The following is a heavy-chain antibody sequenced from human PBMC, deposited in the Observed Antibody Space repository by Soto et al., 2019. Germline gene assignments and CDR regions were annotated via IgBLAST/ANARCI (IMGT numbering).Heavy chain of an antibody. D-gene: IGHD6-13*01. Sequence: EVQVMESGGGLVQPGRSLRLSCAASGFTFDDYAMHWVRQAPGKGLEWVSGISWNSGKIGYADSVKGRFSISRDNAKNSLDLQKDSLRVEDTALDYFSKSGSRSLYSFDYWGQGTLVTVSS. V-gene: IGHV3-9*01. CDR1: GFTFDDYA. CDR3: SKSGSRSLYSFDY. CDR2: ISWNSGKI. J-gene: IGHJ4*02.